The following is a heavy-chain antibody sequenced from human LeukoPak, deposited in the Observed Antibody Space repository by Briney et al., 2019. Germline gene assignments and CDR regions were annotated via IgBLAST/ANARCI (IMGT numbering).Heavy chain of an antibody. Sequence: GASVKVSCKASGYTFTSYYMHWVRQAPGQGLEWMGIINPSGGSTSYAQKFQGRVTMTRDTSTSTVYMELSSLRSEDPAVYYCARGLPTRPYYDFWSGYIFDYWGQGTLVTVSS. J-gene: IGHJ4*02. D-gene: IGHD3-3*01. V-gene: IGHV1-46*01. CDR2: INPSGGST. CDR3: ARGLPTRPYYDFWSGYIFDY. CDR1: GYTFTSYY.